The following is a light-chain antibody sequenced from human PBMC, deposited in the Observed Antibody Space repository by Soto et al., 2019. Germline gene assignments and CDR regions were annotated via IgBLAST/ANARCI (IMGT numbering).Light chain of an antibody. CDR1: QSVTSN. CDR3: QQYDYWWT. Sequence: ELVMTQYPGAVSVSPGERATLSFRASQSVTSNVAWYQQKPGQAPRLLIYRASARATGVPARFSGSGSGTEFTLPISSLQSEDFGIYYCQQYDYWWTFGQGTKVDI. J-gene: IGKJ1*01. CDR2: RAS. V-gene: IGKV3-15*01.